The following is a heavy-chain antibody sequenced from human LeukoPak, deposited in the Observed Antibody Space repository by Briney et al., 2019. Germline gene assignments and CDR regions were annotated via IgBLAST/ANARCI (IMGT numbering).Heavy chain of an antibody. CDR1: GFTFSSYW. J-gene: IGHJ4*02. V-gene: IGHV3-30*02. CDR3: ARHSGSYPD. D-gene: IGHD1-26*01. CDR2: IRYDGTNK. Sequence: GGSLRLSCAASGFTFSSYWMHWVRQAPGKGLEWVAFIRYDGTNKYYADSVKGRFTISRDNSKNTLYLQMNSLRAEDTAVYYCARHSGSYPDWGQGTLVTVSS.